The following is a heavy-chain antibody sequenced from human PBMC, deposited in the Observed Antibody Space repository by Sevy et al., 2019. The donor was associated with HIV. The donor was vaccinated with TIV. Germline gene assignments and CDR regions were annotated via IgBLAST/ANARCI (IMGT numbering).Heavy chain of an antibody. CDR1: GFTFSSYW. CDR3: AREPPYSAATPYFQH. CDR2: IKQDGSAK. V-gene: IGHV3-7*01. Sequence: GGSLRLSCAASGFTFSSYWMSWVRQAPGKGLEWVANIKQDGSAKYYVDSVKGRFTIFRDNAKNSLFLQMNSLRAEDTAVYYCAREPPYSAATPYFQHWGQGTLVTVSS. J-gene: IGHJ1*01. D-gene: IGHD6-25*01.